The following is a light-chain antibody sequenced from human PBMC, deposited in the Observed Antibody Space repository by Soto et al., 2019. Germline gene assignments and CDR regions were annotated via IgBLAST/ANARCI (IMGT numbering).Light chain of an antibody. Sequence: IVLTQSPCTLSLSPGERASLSCRASQSVSSSYLAWYQQKPGQAPRLLLYDASTRATGIPARFSGSGSETEFTLIISSLQSEDFALYYCQQYNNWPRFTFGPGTKVDIK. V-gene: IGKV3-15*01. CDR2: DAS. CDR1: QSVSSSY. CDR3: QQYNNWPRFT. J-gene: IGKJ3*01.